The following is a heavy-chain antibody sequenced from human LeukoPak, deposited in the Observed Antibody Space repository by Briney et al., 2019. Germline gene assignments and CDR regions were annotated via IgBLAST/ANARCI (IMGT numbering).Heavy chain of an antibody. CDR2: ISYDGSNK. D-gene: IGHD3-9*01. J-gene: IGHJ4*02. CDR3: AKGHYDILTGSLDY. V-gene: IGHV3-30*18. CDR1: GFAFSSYG. Sequence: PGRSLRLSCAASGFAFSSYGMHWVRQAPGKGLEWVAVISYDGSNKYYADSVKGRFTISRDNSKNTLYLHMNSLRAEDTAVYYCAKGHYDILTGSLDYWGQGTLVTVSS.